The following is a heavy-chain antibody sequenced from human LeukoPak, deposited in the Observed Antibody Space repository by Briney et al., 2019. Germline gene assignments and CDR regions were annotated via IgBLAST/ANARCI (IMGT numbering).Heavy chain of an antibody. CDR3: ARLRLGSGYDANFDY. Sequence: PSETLSLTCTVSGGSISSGSYYWSWIRQPAGKGLEWIGRIYASGTTKYNPSLKSRVTISVDTSKNQFSLKLTSVTAADTAVYYCARLRLGSGYDANFDYWGQGTLVTVSS. D-gene: IGHD5-12*01. J-gene: IGHJ4*02. V-gene: IGHV4-61*02. CDR2: IYASGTT. CDR1: GGSISSGSYY.